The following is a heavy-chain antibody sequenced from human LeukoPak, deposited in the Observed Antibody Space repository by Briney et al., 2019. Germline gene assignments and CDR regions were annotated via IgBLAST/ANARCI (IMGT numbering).Heavy chain of an antibody. CDR3: ARLHCSGGSCHFFDY. Sequence: GESLKISCKGSGYSFTNYWIGWVRQMPGRGLQWLGIIYPEDSDTRQSPAFRGHVTMSADRSISTAYLQWSSLESSDSATYYCARLHCSGGSCHFFDYWGQGTLVTVSS. CDR2: IYPEDSDT. J-gene: IGHJ4*02. V-gene: IGHV5-51*01. D-gene: IGHD2-15*01. CDR1: GYSFTNYW.